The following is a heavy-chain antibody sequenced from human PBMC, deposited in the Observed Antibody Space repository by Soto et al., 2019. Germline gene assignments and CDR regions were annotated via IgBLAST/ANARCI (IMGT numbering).Heavy chain of an antibody. Sequence: GGSLRLSCAASGFTFDDYAMHWVRQAPGKGLEWVSGISWNSGSIGYADSVKGRFTISRDNAKNSLYLQMNSLRAEDTALYYCAKETYYGDYARSGLDYWGQGTLVTVSS. CDR3: AKETYYGDYARSGLDY. D-gene: IGHD4-17*01. V-gene: IGHV3-9*01. J-gene: IGHJ4*02. CDR1: GFTFDDYA. CDR2: ISWNSGSI.